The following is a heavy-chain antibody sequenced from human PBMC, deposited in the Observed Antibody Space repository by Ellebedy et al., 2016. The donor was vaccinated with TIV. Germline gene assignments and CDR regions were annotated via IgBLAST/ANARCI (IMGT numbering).Heavy chain of an antibody. CDR2: IAYEGTIR. V-gene: IGHV3-30*18. J-gene: IGHJ4*02. Sequence: GGSLRLXXAASGFTSRSYGMHWVRQAPGKGLEWLAVIAYEGTIRYAASVKGRFTISRDNSKNTLYLQMNSLRDEDTAVYYCAKDSRDGYNSARHFDYWGQGTLVTVSS. D-gene: IGHD5-24*01. CDR3: AKDSRDGYNSARHFDY. CDR1: GFTSRSYG.